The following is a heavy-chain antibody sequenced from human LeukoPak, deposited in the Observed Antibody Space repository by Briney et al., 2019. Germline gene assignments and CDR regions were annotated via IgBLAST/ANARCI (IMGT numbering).Heavy chain of an antibody. CDR1: GGTFSSYA. Sequence: SVTVSCKASGGTFSSYAISWVRQAPGQGLEWMGRIIPIFGTANYAQKFQGRVTITADKSTSTAYMELSSLRSEDTAVYYCAREEYSYGLYYYYYYMDVWGKGTTVTVSS. J-gene: IGHJ6*03. CDR3: AREEYSYGLYYYYYYMDV. V-gene: IGHV1-69*06. D-gene: IGHD5-18*01. CDR2: IIPIFGTA.